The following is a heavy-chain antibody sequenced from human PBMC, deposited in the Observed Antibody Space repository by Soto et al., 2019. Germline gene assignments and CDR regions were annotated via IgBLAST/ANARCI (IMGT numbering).Heavy chain of an antibody. D-gene: IGHD3-9*01. CDR2: INPSGGST. Sequence: ASVKVSCKASGYTFNSYGISWVRQAPGQGLEWMGIINPSGGSTSYAQKFQGRVTMTRDTSTSTVYMELSSLRSEDTAVYYCARAAPAYDILTGPLYYYYGMDVWGQGTTVTVSS. CDR1: GYTFNSYG. V-gene: IGHV1-46*02. CDR3: ARAAPAYDILTGPLYYYYGMDV. J-gene: IGHJ6*02.